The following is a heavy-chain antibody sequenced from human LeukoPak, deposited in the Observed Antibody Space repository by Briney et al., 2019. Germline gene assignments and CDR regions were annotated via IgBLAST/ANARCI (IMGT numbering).Heavy chain of an antibody. CDR1: GFTVSRNY. CDR3: ARGGVGYYSDSSGYYYFDY. Sequence: GGSLRLSCAASGFTVSRNYMNWVRQAPGKGLEWVSVIYSGGTTYYADSMKGRFTISRDNSKNTLYLQMNSLRAEDTAVYYCARGGVGYYSDSSGYYYFDYWGQGTLVTVSS. J-gene: IGHJ4*02. V-gene: IGHV3-66*02. D-gene: IGHD3-22*01. CDR2: IYSGGTT.